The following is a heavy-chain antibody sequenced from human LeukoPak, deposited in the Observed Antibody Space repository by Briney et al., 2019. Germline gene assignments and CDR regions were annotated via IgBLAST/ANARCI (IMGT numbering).Heavy chain of an antibody. J-gene: IGHJ3*02. V-gene: IGHV1-46*01. CDR1: GYTFTSYY. D-gene: IGHD3-22*01. CDR3: ARGSRFSYYYDSSGYYYYAFDI. Sequence: ASVKVSCKASGYTFTSYYMHWVRQAPGQGLEWMGIINPSGGSTSYAQKFQGRVTMTRDTSTSTVYMELSSLRSEDTAVYYCARGSRFSYYYDSSGYYYYAFDIWGQGTMVTVSS. CDR2: INPSGGST.